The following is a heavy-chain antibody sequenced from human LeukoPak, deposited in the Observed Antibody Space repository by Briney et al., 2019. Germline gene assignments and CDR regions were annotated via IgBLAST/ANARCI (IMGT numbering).Heavy chain of an antibody. J-gene: IGHJ4*02. Sequence: PGRSLRLSCAASGFNFSLYGMSWVRQAPGKGLEWVSSISTGSGYIYYADSLKGRFTISRDNAKNSVYLQMNSLRAEDTAVYYCARDADCAGDCSQTLDSWGQGTLVTVSS. CDR2: ISTGSGYI. D-gene: IGHD2-21*02. CDR3: ARDADCAGDCSQTLDS. CDR1: GFNFSLYG. V-gene: IGHV3-21*01.